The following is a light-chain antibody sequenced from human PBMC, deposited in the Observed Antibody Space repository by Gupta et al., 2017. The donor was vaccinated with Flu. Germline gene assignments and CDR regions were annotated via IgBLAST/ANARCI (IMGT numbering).Light chain of an antibody. V-gene: IGKV1-39*01. CDR2: NVS. Sequence: DTQMTQSPSSLSASVGDRVTITCRASQRINTYLNWYQQKPGKAPNLLIKNVSSWQTGVSSRFSGSGCGKDVPLSISSRQQDDFASYYCHQTDNYPPWTFGQGTKVEFK. CDR1: QRINTY. CDR3: HQTDNYPPWT. J-gene: IGKJ1*01.